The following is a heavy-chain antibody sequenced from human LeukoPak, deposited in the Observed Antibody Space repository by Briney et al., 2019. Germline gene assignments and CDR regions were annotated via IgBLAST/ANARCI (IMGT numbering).Heavy chain of an antibody. J-gene: IGHJ4*02. D-gene: IGHD3-22*01. CDR3: AREGDYYDSSGYSSRSY. CDR2: IIPIFGTA. V-gene: IGHV1-69*05. CDR1: GGTFSSYA. Sequence: ASVKVSCKASGGTFSSYAISWVRQAPGQGLEWMGRIIPIFGTANYAQKFQDRVTITTDESTSTAYMELSSLRSEDTAVYYCAREGDYYDSSGYSSRSYWGQGTLVTVSS.